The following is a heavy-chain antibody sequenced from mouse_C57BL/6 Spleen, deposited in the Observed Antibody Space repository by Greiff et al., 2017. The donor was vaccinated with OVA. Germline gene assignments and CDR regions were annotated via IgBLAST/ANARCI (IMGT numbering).Heavy chain of an antibody. J-gene: IGHJ4*01. Sequence: VQLKQSGPELVKPGASVKISCKASGYSFTDYNMNWVKQSNGKSLEWIGVINPNYGTTSYNQKFKGKATLTVDQSSSTAYMQLNSLTSEDSAVYYCARSLRYRSPYAMDYWGQGTSVTVSS. V-gene: IGHV1-39*01. D-gene: IGHD1-1*01. CDR2: INPNYGTT. CDR1: GYSFTDYN. CDR3: ARSLRYRSPYAMDY.